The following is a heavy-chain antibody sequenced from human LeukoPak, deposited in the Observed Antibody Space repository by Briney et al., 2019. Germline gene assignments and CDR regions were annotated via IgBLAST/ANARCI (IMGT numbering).Heavy chain of an antibody. CDR1: GYTLTELS. V-gene: IGHV1-24*01. D-gene: IGHD6-19*01. J-gene: IGHJ4*02. Sequence: ASVKVSCKVSGYTLTELSMHWVRQAPGKGLEWMGGFDPEDGETIYAQKFQGRVTMTEDTSTDTAYMELSSLRSEDTAVYYCAASIISGQWLVPPFDYWGQGTLVTVSS. CDR3: AASIISGQWLVPPFDY. CDR2: FDPEDGET.